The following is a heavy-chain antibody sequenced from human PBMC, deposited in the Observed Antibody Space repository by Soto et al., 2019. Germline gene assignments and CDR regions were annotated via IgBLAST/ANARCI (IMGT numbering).Heavy chain of an antibody. CDR1: GYTFTSYA. CDR2: INAGNGNT. Sequence: QVQLVQSGAEEKKPGASVKVSCKASGYTFTSYAMHWVRQAPGQRLEWMGWINAGNGNTKYSQKFQGRVTITRDTSASTAYMERSSLRSEDTAVYYCARSPGGPMTPGDYWGQGTLVTVSS. CDR3: ARSPGGPMTPGDY. J-gene: IGHJ4*02. V-gene: IGHV1-3*05. D-gene: IGHD3-10*01.